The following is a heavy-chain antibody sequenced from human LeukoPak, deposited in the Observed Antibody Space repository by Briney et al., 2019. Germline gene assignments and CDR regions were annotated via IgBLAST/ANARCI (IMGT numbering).Heavy chain of an antibody. CDR3: AKGHYYNILTGYSVRRGLDY. D-gene: IGHD3-9*01. CDR2: ISGSGSST. J-gene: IGHJ4*02. Sequence: GGSLRLSCAASGFTFRSYAMNWVRQAPGKGLEWVSVISGSGSSTYHADSVKGRFTISRDNSKNTLYLQMNSLRAEDTAVYYCAKGHYYNILTGYSVRRGLDYWGQGTLVTVSS. CDR1: GFTFRSYA. V-gene: IGHV3-23*01.